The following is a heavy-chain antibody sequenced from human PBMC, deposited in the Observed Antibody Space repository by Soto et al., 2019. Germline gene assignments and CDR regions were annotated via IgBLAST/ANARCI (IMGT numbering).Heavy chain of an antibody. CDR2: IRSKANSYAT. J-gene: IGHJ4*02. V-gene: IGHV3-73*01. CDR1: GFTFSGSA. D-gene: IGHD1-26*01. CDR3: TRRGRWGIVGAIGSPPFDY. Sequence: GGSLRLSCAASGFTFSGSAMHWVRQASGKGLEWVGRIRSKANSYATAYAASVKGRFTISRDDSKNTAYLQMNSLKTEDTAVYYCTRRGRWGIVGAIGSPPFDYWGQGTLVTVSS.